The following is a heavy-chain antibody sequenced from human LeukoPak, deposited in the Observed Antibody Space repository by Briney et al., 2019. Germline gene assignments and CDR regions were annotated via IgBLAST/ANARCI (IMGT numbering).Heavy chain of an antibody. Sequence: GGSLRLSCAASGFTFSDYYMSWIRQAPGKGLEWVSYISSSGSTIYYADSVKGRFTISRDNAKISLYLQMNSLRAEDTAVYYCARDQGSGSSSWFDPWGQGTLVTVSS. J-gene: IGHJ5*02. D-gene: IGHD3-10*01. CDR2: ISSSGSTI. CDR1: GFTFSDYY. CDR3: ARDQGSGSSSWFDP. V-gene: IGHV3-11*01.